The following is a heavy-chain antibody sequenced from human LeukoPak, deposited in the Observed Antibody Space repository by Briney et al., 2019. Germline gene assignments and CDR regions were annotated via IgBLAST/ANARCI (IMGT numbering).Heavy chain of an antibody. D-gene: IGHD3-10*01. CDR2: IWYGGSNK. CDR3: ARDSRWFGELLSVNWFDP. CDR1: GFTFSSYG. J-gene: IGHJ5*02. V-gene: IGHV3-33*01. Sequence: GRSLRLSCAAPGFTFSSYGMHWVRQAPGKGLEWVAVIWYGGSNKYYADSVKGRFTISRDNSKNTLYLQMNSLRAEDTAVYYCARDSRWFGELLSVNWFDPWGQGTLVTVSS.